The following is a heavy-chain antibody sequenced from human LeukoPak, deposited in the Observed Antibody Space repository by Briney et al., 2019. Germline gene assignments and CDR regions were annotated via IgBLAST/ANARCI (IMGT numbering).Heavy chain of an antibody. J-gene: IGHJ3*02. V-gene: IGHV3-48*03. D-gene: IGHD4-17*01. CDR1: GFTFSSYE. CDR3: ARGENDYGDYVTFDI. Sequence: PGGSLRLSCAASGFTFSSYEMNWVRQAPGKGLEWVSYISSSGSNIYYADSVKGRFTIFRDNAKNSLYLQMNSLRAEDTAVYYCARGENDYGDYVTFDIWGQGTMVTVSS. CDR2: ISSSGSNI.